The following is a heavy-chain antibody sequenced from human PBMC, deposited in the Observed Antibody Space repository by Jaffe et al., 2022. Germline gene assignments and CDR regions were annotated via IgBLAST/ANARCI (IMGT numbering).Heavy chain of an antibody. CDR1: GFTFSSYA. D-gene: IGHD2-8*02. CDR3: AKDISHYCGGGVCYTPY. CDR2: ISGSGGST. J-gene: IGHJ4*02. Sequence: EVQLLESGGGLVQPGGSLRLSCAASGFTFSSYAMSWVRQAPGKGLEWVSAISGSGGSTYYADSVKGRFTISRDNSKNTLYLQMNSLRAEDTAVYYCAKDISHYCGGGVCYTPYWGQGTLVTVSS. V-gene: IGHV3-23*01.